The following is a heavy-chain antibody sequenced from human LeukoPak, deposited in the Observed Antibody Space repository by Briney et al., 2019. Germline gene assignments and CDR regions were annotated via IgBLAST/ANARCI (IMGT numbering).Heavy chain of an antibody. D-gene: IGHD3-22*01. CDR1: GFTFSSYG. Sequence: GGSLRLSCAASGFTFSSYGMHWVRQAPGKGLEWVAVIWYDGSNKYYADSVKGRFTISRDNSKNTLYLQMNSLRAEDTAVYYCAKEGGDYDYDSSGYSAFDTWGQGTMVTVSS. J-gene: IGHJ3*02. V-gene: IGHV3-33*06. CDR3: AKEGGDYDYDSSGYSAFDT. CDR2: IWYDGSNK.